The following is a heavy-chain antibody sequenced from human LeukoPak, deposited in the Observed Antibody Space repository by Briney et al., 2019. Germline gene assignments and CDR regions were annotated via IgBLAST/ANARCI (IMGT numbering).Heavy chain of an antibody. J-gene: IGHJ4*02. Sequence: SETLSLTCTVSGGSVSTSDYYWGWIRQSPVRGLEWIGDVFYTGKTNYNPSLRGRATISIDTSKNQFSLKLTYVTAADSAVYYCARVFDSWGQGTLVTVSS. CDR1: GGSVSTSDYY. CDR3: ARVFDS. V-gene: IGHV4-39*07. CDR2: VFYTGKT.